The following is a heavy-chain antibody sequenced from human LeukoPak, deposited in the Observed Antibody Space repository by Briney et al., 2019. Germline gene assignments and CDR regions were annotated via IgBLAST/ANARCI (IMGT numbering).Heavy chain of an antibody. V-gene: IGHV1-8*01. CDR2: MNPNSGNT. Sequence: ASVKVSCKASGYTFASYDINWVRQATGQGLEWMGWMNPNSGNTGYTQKFQGRVTMTRDTSISTAYMELSSLRSEDTAVYYCARTLRRHCSGGSCYSPHLDYWGQGTLVTVSS. CDR3: ARTLRRHCSGGSCYSPHLDY. D-gene: IGHD2-15*01. CDR1: GYTFASYD. J-gene: IGHJ4*02.